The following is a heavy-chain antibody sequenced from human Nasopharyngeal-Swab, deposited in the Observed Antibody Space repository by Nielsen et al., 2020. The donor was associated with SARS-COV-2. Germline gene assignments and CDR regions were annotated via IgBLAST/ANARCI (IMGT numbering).Heavy chain of an antibody. J-gene: IGHJ3*02. D-gene: IGHD3-22*01. CDR2: IIPIFGTA. V-gene: IGHV1-69*06. CDR1: GGTFSSYA. CDR3: AKDATRMIVVVITVLAFDI. Sequence: SVKVSCKASGGTFSSYAIHLVRQARGQGLEWMGGIIPIFGTASYAQKFQGRVTITADKSTSTAYMELSSLRAEDTAVYYCAKDATRMIVVVITVLAFDIWGQGTMVTVSS.